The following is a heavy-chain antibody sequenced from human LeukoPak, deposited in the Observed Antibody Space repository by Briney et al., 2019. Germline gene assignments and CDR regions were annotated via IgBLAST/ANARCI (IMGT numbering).Heavy chain of an antibody. V-gene: IGHV1-8*01. CDR1: GYTFTSYD. CDR3: ARGRYSNRGFDY. J-gene: IGHJ4*02. D-gene: IGHD5-12*01. CDR2: MNPNSGNT. Sequence: ASVKVSCKASGYTFTSYDINWERQATGQGLEWMGWMNPNSGNTGYAQKFQGRVTMTRNTSISTAYMELSSLRSEDTAVYYCARGRYSNRGFDYWGQGTLVTVSS.